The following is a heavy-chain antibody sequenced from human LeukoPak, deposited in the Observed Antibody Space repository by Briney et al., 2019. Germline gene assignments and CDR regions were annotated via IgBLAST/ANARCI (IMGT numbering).Heavy chain of an antibody. CDR1: GGTFSSYA. CDR2: IIPIFGTA. Sequence: SVKVSCEASGGTFSSYAISWVRQAPGQGLEWMGGIIPIFGTANYAQKFQGRVTITADESTSTAYMELSSLRSEDTAVYYCATAQDTAMDPFDYWGQGTLVTVSS. J-gene: IGHJ4*02. D-gene: IGHD5-18*01. V-gene: IGHV1-69*13. CDR3: ATAQDTAMDPFDY.